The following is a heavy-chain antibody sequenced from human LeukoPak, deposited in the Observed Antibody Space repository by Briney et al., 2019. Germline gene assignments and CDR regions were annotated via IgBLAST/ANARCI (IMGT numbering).Heavy chain of an antibody. CDR2: IRYDGNNK. Sequence: PGGSLRLSCAASGFSFSSYDMYWVRQAPGKGLEWVAFIRYDGNNKYYADSVKGRFTISRDNSESKLYLQLNSLRAEDTAVYYCTTITVASHFDYWGPGTLVTVSS. V-gene: IGHV3-30*02. D-gene: IGHD6-19*01. J-gene: IGHJ4*02. CDR3: TTITVASHFDY. CDR1: GFSFSSYD.